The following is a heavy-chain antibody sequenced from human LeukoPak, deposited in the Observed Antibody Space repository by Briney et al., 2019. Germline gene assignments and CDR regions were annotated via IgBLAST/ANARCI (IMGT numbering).Heavy chain of an antibody. CDR2: INHSGST. CDR3: ARGLSDVY. V-gene: IGHV4-38-2*02. J-gene: IGHJ4*02. CDR1: GYSISSGYY. Sequence: PSETLSLTCTVSGYSISSGYYWGWIRQPPGKGLEWIGEINHSGSTNYNPSLKSRVTISIDTSKNQFSLILNSVTAADTAAYYCARGLSDVYWGQGPLVTVSS.